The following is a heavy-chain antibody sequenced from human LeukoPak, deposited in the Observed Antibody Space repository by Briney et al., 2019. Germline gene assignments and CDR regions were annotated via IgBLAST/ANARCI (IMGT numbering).Heavy chain of an antibody. V-gene: IGHV3-30*09. CDR2: ISYDGSNK. Sequence: GGSLRLSCAASGFTFSNYAIHWVRQAPGKGLEWVAVISYDGSNKYYADSVKGRFAISRDNSMNTLFLQMNNLRVEDTAVYYCARVFRPSLTVFIIRGAFDIWGQGTMVTVSS. CDR3: ARVFRPSLTVFIIRGAFDI. CDR1: GFTFSNYA. J-gene: IGHJ3*02. D-gene: IGHD3-3*01.